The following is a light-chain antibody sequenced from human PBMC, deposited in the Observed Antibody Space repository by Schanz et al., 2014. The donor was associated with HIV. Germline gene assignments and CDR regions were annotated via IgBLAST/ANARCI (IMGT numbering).Light chain of an antibody. J-gene: IGLJ2*01. V-gene: IGLV1-47*01. CDR2: RNN. Sequence: QSVLTQPPSASGTPGQRVTISCSGSSSNIGSNYVYWYQQFPGTAPKLLIYRNNLRPSGVPDRFSGSKSGTSASLAISGLRFADEADYFCAAWDDSLSGPLFGGGTKLTVL. CDR1: SSNIGSNY. CDR3: AAWDDSLSGPL.